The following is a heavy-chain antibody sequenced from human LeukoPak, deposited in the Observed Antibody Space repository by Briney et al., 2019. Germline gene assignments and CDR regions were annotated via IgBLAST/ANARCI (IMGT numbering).Heavy chain of an antibody. D-gene: IGHD2-2*01. CDR1: GFTFSSYS. J-gene: IGHJ4*02. Sequence: GGSLRLSCAASGFTFSSYSMNWVRQAPGKGLEWLSYISGSGYTIYYADSVKGRFTISRDNARNSLYLQMNSLRAEDTALYYCAAYCSSDRCYSPWGQGTLVTVSS. V-gene: IGHV3-48*04. CDR2: ISGSGYTI. CDR3: AAYCSSDRCYSP.